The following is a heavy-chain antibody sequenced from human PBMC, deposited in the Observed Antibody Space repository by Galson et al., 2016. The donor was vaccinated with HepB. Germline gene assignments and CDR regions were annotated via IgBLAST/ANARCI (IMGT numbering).Heavy chain of an antibody. CDR2: IDPEGDT. D-gene: IGHD6-19*01. J-gene: IGHJ6*04. Sequence: SLRLSCATSGFTFRNYDMHWVRQATGRGLEWVSGIDPEGDTYYAGSVKGRFTLSRQNARNSLSLQMNSLRAGDTAVYYRARGSSWSTVKYALDVWGKGTTVTVSS. V-gene: IGHV3-13*01. CDR1: GFTFRNYD. CDR3: ARGSSWSTVKYALDV.